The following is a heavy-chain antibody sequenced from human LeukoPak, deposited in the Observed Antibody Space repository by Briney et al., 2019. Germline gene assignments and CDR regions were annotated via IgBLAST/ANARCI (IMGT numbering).Heavy chain of an antibody. CDR2: INAGNGNT. Sequence: ASVKVSCKASGYTFTSYYMHWVRQAPGQRLEWMGWINAGNGNTKYSQKFQGRVTITRDTSASTAYMELSSLRSEDTAVYYCARVHPDGDPDFDYRGQGTLVTVSS. CDR3: ARVHPDGDPDFDY. CDR1: GYTFTSYY. V-gene: IGHV1-3*01. J-gene: IGHJ4*02. D-gene: IGHD1-14*01.